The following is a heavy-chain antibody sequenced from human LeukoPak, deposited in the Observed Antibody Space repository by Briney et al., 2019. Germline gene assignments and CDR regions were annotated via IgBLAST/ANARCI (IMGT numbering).Heavy chain of an antibody. D-gene: IGHD3-16*01. CDR1: GFTFSSYA. Sequence: GGSLRLSSAASGFTFSSYAMSWVRQAPGKGLEWVSAISGSGGSTYYADSVKGRFTISRDNSKNTLYLQMNSLRAEDTAVYYCAKDYAPTPYFDPWGQGTLVTVSS. J-gene: IGHJ5*02. CDR2: ISGSGGST. CDR3: AKDYAPTPYFDP. V-gene: IGHV3-23*01.